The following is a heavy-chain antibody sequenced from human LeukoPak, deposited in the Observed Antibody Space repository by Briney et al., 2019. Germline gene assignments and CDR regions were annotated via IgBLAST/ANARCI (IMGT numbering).Heavy chain of an antibody. CDR2: INWNGGST. V-gene: IGHV3-20*04. CDR3: ARDKDGSGNFDY. D-gene: IGHD3-10*01. CDR1: GSTFDDYG. Sequence: GGSLRLSCAASGSTFDDYGMSWVRQAPGKGREWVSGINWNGGSTGYADSVKGPFTISRDNAKNSLYLQMNSLRAEDTALYYCARDKDGSGNFDYWGQGTLVTVSS. J-gene: IGHJ4*02.